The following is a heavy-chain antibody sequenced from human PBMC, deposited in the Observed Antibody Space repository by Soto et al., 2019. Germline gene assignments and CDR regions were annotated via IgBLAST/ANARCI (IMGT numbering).Heavy chain of an antibody. CDR2: VYSTGTT. Sequence: SLTCAVSGESVSSSDFYLTWIRQPPGKPLEWIGYVYSTGTTNYSPSLKSRVDMSVDTSENQFSLKLRSVTAADAAVYFCARVSKLVAPKDGRRAYFFATDVWGHGTTVTVSS. J-gene: IGHJ6*02. V-gene: IGHV4-61*08. CDR3: ARVSKLVAPKDGRRAYFFATDV. CDR1: GESVSSSDFY. D-gene: IGHD6-6*01.